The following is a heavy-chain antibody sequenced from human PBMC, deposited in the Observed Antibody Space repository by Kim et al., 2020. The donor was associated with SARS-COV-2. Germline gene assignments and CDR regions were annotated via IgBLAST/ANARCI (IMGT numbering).Heavy chain of an antibody. D-gene: IGHD3-22*01. Sequence: KCRVTISVDTSKIQFSLKLSSVTAADTAVYYCARERGYYDSSGYSDAFDIWGQGTMVTVSS. J-gene: IGHJ3*02. CDR3: ARERGYYDSSGYSDAFDI. V-gene: IGHV4-59*01.